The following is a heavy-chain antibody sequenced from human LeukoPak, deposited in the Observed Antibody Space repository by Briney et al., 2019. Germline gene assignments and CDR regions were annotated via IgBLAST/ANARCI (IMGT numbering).Heavy chain of an antibody. D-gene: IGHD3-22*01. V-gene: IGHV4-39*01. CDR3: ARRRYYDSTGYLD. CDR1: GDSISSSSYY. Sequence: PGGSLRLSCTISGDSISSSSYYWGWIRQPPGKGLEWIGDIYYRGSTYYSPSLKSRVSISIDTSNNQFSLTLNSVTAADTALYFCARRRYYDSTGYLDWGQGTLVTVSS. CDR2: IYYRGST. J-gene: IGHJ1*01.